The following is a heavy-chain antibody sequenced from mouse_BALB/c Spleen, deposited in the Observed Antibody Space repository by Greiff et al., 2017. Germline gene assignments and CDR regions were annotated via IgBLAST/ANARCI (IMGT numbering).Heavy chain of an antibody. CDR1: ASTSRRFA. J-gene: IGHJ3*01. D-gene: IGHD2-1*01. V-gene: IGHV5-17*02. Sequence: EVKLVESGGGLVQPGGSRKLSCAASASTSRRFAIPWLRQAPAQGLAWVAYISSGRSTLYYADTVKGRFTISRDNPKNTLFLQMTSLRSEDTAMYYCASHGNYGAWFAYWGQGGLVTVSA. CDR2: ISSGRSTL. CDR3: ASHGNYGAWFAY.